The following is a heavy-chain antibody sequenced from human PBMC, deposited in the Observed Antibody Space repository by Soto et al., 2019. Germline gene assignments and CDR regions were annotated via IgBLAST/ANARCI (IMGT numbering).Heavy chain of an antibody. V-gene: IGHV4-38-2*02. J-gene: IGHJ4*02. CDR1: GYSISSGYY. Sequence: PSETLSLTCAVSGYSISSGYYWGWIRQPPGKGLEWIGSIYHSGSTYYNPSLKSRVTISVDTSKNQFSLKLSSVTAADTAVYYCARETGYSRVRDYGGQGTLVTV. CDR2: IYHSGST. D-gene: IGHD6-13*01. CDR3: ARETGYSRVRDY.